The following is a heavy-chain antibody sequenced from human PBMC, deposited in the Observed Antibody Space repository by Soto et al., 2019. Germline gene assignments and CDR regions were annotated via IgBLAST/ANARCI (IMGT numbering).Heavy chain of an antibody. CDR3: ASRDYNDAFDI. V-gene: IGHV4-59*01. D-gene: IGHD4-4*01. J-gene: IGHJ3*02. CDR1: GVSISTYY. CDR2: VFYSGNT. Sequence: QVQLQESGPGLVKPSETLSLTCTVSGVSISTYYWTWIRQPPGKGLEWIGQVFYSGNTNYNPSLKSRVTISVDASRNQCSLRLSAVTAADTAMYYCASRDYNDAFDIWGQGTLVTVSS.